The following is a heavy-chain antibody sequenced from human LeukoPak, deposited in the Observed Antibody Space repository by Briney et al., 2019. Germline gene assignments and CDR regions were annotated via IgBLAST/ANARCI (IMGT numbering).Heavy chain of an antibody. D-gene: IGHD5-24*01. CDR1: GGTFSSYA. CDR2: IIPVFGTA. V-gene: IGHV1-69*01. Sequence: GSSVKVSCKASGGTFSSYAISWVRQAPGQGLEWMGGIIPVFGTANYAQKFQGRVTITADESTSTAYMELSSLRSEDTAVYYCARRPEGYLKSGYWYFDLWGRGTLVTVSS. J-gene: IGHJ2*01. CDR3: ARRPEGYLKSGYWYFDL.